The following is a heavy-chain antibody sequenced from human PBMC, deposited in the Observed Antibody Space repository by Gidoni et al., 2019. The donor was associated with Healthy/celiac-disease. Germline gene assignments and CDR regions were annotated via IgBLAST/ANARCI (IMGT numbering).Heavy chain of an antibody. V-gene: IGHV3-48*02. CDR2: ISSSSSTI. J-gene: IGHJ4*02. CDR1: GFTFSSYS. CDR3: ARDLFDYYGSGSTFDY. Sequence: EVQLVESGGGLVQPGGSLRLSCAASGFTFSSYSMNWVRQAPGKGLEWVSYISSSSSTIYYADSVKGRFTISRDNAKNSLYLQMNSLRDEDTAVYYCARDLFDYYGSGSTFDYWGQGTLVTVSS. D-gene: IGHD3-10*01.